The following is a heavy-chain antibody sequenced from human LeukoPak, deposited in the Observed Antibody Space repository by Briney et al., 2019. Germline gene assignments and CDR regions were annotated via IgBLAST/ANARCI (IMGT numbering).Heavy chain of an antibody. CDR2: IYSGGST. CDR1: GFTVSSNY. J-gene: IGHJ3*02. Sequence: GGSLRLSCAASGFTVSSNYMSWVRQAPGKGLEWVSVIYSGGSTYYADSVKGRFTISRDNFKDTLYLQMKRLRAEDTAGYYCARQAGSGYSSSWQGAFDIWGQGTMVTGSS. CDR3: ARQAGSGYSSSWQGAFDI. V-gene: IGHV3-66*04. D-gene: IGHD6-13*01.